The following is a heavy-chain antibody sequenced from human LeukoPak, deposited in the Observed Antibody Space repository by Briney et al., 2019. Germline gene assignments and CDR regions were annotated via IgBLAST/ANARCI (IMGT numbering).Heavy chain of an antibody. Sequence: ASVKVSCKASGYTFTSNGISWVRQAPGQGLEWMGWISAYNGNTNYAQKLQGRVTMTTDTSTSTAYMELRSLRSDDTAVYYCARYGDIVVVPAAISLGMDVWGQGTTVTVSS. V-gene: IGHV1-18*01. CDR2: ISAYNGNT. J-gene: IGHJ6*02. CDR3: ARYGDIVVVPAAISLGMDV. D-gene: IGHD2-2*02. CDR1: GYTFTSNG.